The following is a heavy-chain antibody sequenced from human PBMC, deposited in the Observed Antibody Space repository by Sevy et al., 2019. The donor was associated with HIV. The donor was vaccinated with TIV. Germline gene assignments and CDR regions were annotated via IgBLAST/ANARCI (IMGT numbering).Heavy chain of an antibody. V-gene: IGHV3-53*01. CDR3: ARAGTGSYRAYFDY. CDR1: GFTFRNAW. J-gene: IGHJ4*02. CDR2: LYSGGST. Sequence: GGSLRLSCTASGFTFRNAWMTWVRQAPGKGLEWVSILYSGGSTYYAASVKGRFAVSRDNSKNTLYLQMNSLRAEDTAVYYCARAGTGSYRAYFDYWGQGTLVTVSS. D-gene: IGHD1-26*01.